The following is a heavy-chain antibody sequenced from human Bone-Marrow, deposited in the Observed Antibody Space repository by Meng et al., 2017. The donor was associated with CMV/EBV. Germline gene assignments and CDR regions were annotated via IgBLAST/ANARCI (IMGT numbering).Heavy chain of an antibody. J-gene: IGHJ4*02. V-gene: IGHV3-53*01. CDR2: IYSGGST. Sequence: GSLRLSCAASGFTVSSNYMSWVRQAPGKGLEWVSVIYSGGSTYYANSVKGRFTISRDNAKNSLYLQMNSLRAEDTAVYYCAREEGYCSSTSCYSTFDYWGQGTLVTVSS. CDR1: GFTVSSNY. D-gene: IGHD2-2*01. CDR3: AREEGYCSSTSCYSTFDY.